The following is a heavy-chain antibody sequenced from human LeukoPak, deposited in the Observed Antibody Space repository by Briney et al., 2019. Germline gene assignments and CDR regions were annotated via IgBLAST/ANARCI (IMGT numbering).Heavy chain of an antibody. J-gene: IGHJ5*02. D-gene: IGHD3/OR15-3a*01. Sequence: PGGSLRLSCAASGLTVSSNYMSWVRQAPGKGLEWVSVIYSGGSTYYADSVKGRFTISRDNSKNTLYLQMNSLRVEDTAVYYCARDNGLNWFDPWGQGTLVTVSS. CDR1: GLTVSSNY. CDR3: ARDNGLNWFDP. CDR2: IYSGGST. V-gene: IGHV3-66*01.